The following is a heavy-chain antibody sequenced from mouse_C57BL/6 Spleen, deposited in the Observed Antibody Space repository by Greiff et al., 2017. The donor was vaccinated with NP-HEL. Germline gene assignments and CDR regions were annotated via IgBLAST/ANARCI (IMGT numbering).Heavy chain of an antibody. CDR2: IDPSDSYT. CDR1: GYTFTSYW. Sequence: VQLQQPGAELVRPGTSVKLSCKASGYTFTSYWMHWVKQRPGQGLEWIGVIDPSDSYTNYNQKFKGKATLTVDTSSSTAYMQLSSLTSEDSAVYYCARTPITTVVATNAMDYWGQGTSVTVSS. V-gene: IGHV1-59*01. J-gene: IGHJ4*01. D-gene: IGHD1-1*01. CDR3: ARTPITTVVATNAMDY.